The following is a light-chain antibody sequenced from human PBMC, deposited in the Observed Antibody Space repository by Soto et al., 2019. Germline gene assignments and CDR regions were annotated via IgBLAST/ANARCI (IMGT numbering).Light chain of an antibody. CDR3: QQYGSSPWT. CDR2: GAS. V-gene: IGKV3-20*01. J-gene: IGKJ1*01. CDR1: QSVSSSY. Sequence: EIVLTQSPGTLSLSPGERATLSCRASQSVSSSYLAWYQQNPGQAPRLLIYGASSRATGIPDRFSGSGSGTDFTLTISRLEPEDFAVYYCQQYGSSPWTFGQGTKVDIQ.